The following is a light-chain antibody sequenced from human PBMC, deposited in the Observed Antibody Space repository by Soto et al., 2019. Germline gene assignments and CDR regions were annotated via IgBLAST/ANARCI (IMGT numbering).Light chain of an antibody. CDR2: GAS. Sequence: EIVLTQSPGTLSSSPGERATLSCRASQSVSSSYLAWYQQKPGQSPRLLIYGASSRATGIPDRFSGSGSGTDFTLTISRLESEDFAVYYCQQYGSSPPTFGQGTKLESK. CDR1: QSVSSSY. V-gene: IGKV3-20*01. CDR3: QQYGSSPPT. J-gene: IGKJ2*01.